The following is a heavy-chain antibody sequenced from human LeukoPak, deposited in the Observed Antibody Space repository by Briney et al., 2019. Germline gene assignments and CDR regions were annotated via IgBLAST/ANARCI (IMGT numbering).Heavy chain of an antibody. D-gene: IGHD4-17*01. CDR1: GYTFTSYD. Sequence: AXVKVSCKASGYTFTSYDINWVRQAPGQGLEWMGWMNPNSGNTVYAQKFQGRVTMTRNTSISTAYMELSSLRSEDTAVYYCASPYDYGDYGADAFDIWGQGTMVTVSS. V-gene: IGHV1-8*01. CDR3: ASPYDYGDYGADAFDI. CDR2: MNPNSGNT. J-gene: IGHJ3*02.